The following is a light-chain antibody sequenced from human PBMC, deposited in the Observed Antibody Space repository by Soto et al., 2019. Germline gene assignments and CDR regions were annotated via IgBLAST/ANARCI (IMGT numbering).Light chain of an antibody. CDR1: QSVRSTY. J-gene: IGKJ5*01. V-gene: IGKV3D-20*02. CDR3: QQRSNWVT. Sequence: EIVMTQSPGTLSFSPGDRATLSCRASQSVRSTYLAWYQKKPGQAPRLLIYDSSNRATGIPARFSGSGSGTDFTLTISSLEPEDFAVYYCQQRSNWVTFGQGTRLEIK. CDR2: DSS.